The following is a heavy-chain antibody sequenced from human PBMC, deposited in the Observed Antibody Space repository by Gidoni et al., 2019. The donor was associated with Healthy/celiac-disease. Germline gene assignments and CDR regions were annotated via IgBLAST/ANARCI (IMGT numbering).Heavy chain of an antibody. Sequence: QVQLVESGGGVVQPGRSLRLSCAASGFTFSSYGMHWVRRAPGKGLEWVAVIWYGGSNKYYADSVEGRFTISRDNSKNTLYLQMNSLRAEDTAVYYCARGEDSSGWYYYYYGMDVWGQGTTVTVSS. CDR3: ARGEDSSGWYYYYYGMDV. J-gene: IGHJ6*02. CDR2: IWYGGSNK. CDR1: GFTFSSYG. V-gene: IGHV3-33*01. D-gene: IGHD6-19*01.